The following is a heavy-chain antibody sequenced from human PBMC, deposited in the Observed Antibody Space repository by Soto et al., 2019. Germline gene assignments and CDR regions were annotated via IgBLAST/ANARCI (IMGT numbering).Heavy chain of an antibody. CDR2: IYYSGST. D-gene: IGHD4-4*01. V-gene: IGHV4-61*08. J-gene: IGHJ4*02. CDR1: GDTISTGGYT. Sequence: PSETLSLTCDVSGDTISTGGYTWAWIRQPPGKGLEWIGYIYYSGSTNYNPSLKSRVTISVDTSKNQFSLKLSSVTAADTAVYYCAISRDGYSFFDYWGQGTLVTVPQ. CDR3: AISRDGYSFFDY.